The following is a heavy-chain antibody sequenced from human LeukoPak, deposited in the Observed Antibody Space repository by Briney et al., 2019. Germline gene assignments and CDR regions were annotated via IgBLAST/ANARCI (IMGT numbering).Heavy chain of an antibody. CDR2: IYYSGST. CDR1: GGSISSSSYY. CDR3: ARSAYSSSPRAAFDI. J-gene: IGHJ3*02. V-gene: IGHV4-39*01. Sequence: SETLSLTCTVSGGSISSSSYYWGWIRQPPGKGLEWIGGIYYSGSTYYNPSLKSRVTISVDTSKNQFSLKLSSVTAADTAVYYCARSAYSSSPRAAFDIWGQGTMVTVSS. D-gene: IGHD6-13*01.